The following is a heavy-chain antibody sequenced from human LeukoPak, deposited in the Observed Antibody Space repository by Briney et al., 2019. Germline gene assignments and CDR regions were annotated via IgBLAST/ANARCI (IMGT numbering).Heavy chain of an antibody. J-gene: IGHJ5*02. CDR1: GGSISSSSYY. CDR2: IYYSGST. D-gene: IGHD5-18*01. V-gene: IGHV4-39*07. CDR3: ARAFGQLWLRPWFDP. Sequence: PSETLSLACTVSGGSISSSSYYWGWIRQPPGKGLEWIGSIYYSGSTYYNPSLKSRVTISVDTSKNQFSLKLSSVTAADTAVYYCARAFGQLWLRPWFDPWGQGTLVAVSS.